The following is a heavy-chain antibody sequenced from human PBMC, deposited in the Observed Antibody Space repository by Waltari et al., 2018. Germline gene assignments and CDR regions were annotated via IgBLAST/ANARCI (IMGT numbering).Heavy chain of an antibody. CDR3: ASQSTTLFDY. J-gene: IGHJ4*02. CDR1: GFTFSRFG. Sequence: QVQLVESGGGVVQPGRSLRLSCAASGFTFSRFGMHWVGQAPGKGLEWVAVIWHDGSNEYYVDSVKGRFTISRDNSKNTLYLQMNSLRAEDSAVYYCASQSTTLFDYWGQGTLVTVSS. D-gene: IGHD2-15*01. CDR2: IWHDGSNE. V-gene: IGHV3-33*01.